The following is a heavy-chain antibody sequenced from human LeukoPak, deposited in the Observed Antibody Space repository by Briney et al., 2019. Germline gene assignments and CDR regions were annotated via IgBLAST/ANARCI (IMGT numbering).Heavy chain of an antibody. CDR3: ARAPPPYYYGSGSLDY. J-gene: IGHJ4*02. CDR1: GFTFSNYA. D-gene: IGHD3-10*01. V-gene: IGHV3-23*01. Sequence: GGSLRLSCAASGFTFSNYAMSWVRQAPGKGLEWVSVISGSGGSTEYADSVKGRFTISRDNSKNTLYLQMNSLRAEDTAVYYCARAPPPYYYGSGSLDYWGQGTLVTVSS. CDR2: ISGSGGST.